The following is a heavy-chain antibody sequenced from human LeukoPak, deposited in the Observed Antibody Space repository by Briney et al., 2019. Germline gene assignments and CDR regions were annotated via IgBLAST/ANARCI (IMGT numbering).Heavy chain of an antibody. CDR1: GFIFRDFA. D-gene: IGHD4-23*01. V-gene: IGHV3-49*04. CDR3: TRGKDGGNPYYYDY. Sequence: QPGGSLRLSCTTSGFIFRDFAVTWVRQAPGKGLEWVGFVRGSPYGATTEYAASVKGGFTISRDDSKSIAYLQMNSLKTEDTGVYYCTRGKDGGNPYYYDYWGQGTLVIVSS. CDR2: VRGSPYGATT. J-gene: IGHJ4*02.